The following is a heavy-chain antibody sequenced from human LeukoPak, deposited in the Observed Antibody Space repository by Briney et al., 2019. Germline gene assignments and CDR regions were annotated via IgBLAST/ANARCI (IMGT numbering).Heavy chain of an antibody. J-gene: IGHJ3*01. V-gene: IGHV3-7*01. Sequence: PGGSLRLSCAASGLAFSDYWMSWVRQAPGKGLEWVASIKQDGSPKKYVDPVKGRFTISGDDAKNSVYLQMNSLRAEDTAVYYCAKLARGDGFDLWGQGTKVTVSS. CDR2: IKQDGSPK. CDR3: AKLARGDGFDL. CDR1: GLAFSDYW.